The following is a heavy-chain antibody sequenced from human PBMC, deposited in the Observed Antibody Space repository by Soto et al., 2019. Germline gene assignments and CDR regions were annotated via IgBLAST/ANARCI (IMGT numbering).Heavy chain of an antibody. V-gene: IGHV4-39*01. D-gene: IGHD3-16*01. CDR2: IYYSGYT. Sequence: PSETLSLTCTVSGGSISSSRYYWGWNRHPPGKGLEWIGRIYYSGYTYYNPSLKSRVTISVDTSKNQFSLKLSSVTAADTAVYYCARHNGPLYVGYYYDMDVWGQGTTVS. J-gene: IGHJ6*02. CDR1: GGSISSSRYY. CDR3: ARHNGPLYVGYYYDMDV.